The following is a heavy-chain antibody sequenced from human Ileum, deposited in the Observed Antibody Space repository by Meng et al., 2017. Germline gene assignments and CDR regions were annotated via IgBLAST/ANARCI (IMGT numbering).Heavy chain of an antibody. CDR1: GFPFSIVS. D-gene: IGHD3/OR15-3a*01. CDR2: IKPDGRTT. Sequence: EVEWLDAGGGLLQPGGSLTLTCAATGFPFSIVSLHWVRQAPGKGLVWVSQIKPDGRTTAYADSVKGRFTISRDNAKSTLYLEMNSLRAEDAAVYYCARDWDWVVWDYWGQGTLVTVSS. J-gene: IGHJ4*02. CDR3: ARDWDWVVWDY. V-gene: IGHV3-74*01.